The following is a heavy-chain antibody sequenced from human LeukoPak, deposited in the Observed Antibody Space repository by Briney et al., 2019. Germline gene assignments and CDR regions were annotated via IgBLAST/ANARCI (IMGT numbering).Heavy chain of an antibody. CDR2: IFASGST. D-gene: IGHD3-10*01. J-gene: IGHJ4*02. Sequence: PSETLSLTCTASGASINSDYWTWVRQVAGKGLEWIGRIFASGSTNYNPYLRSRITMSVDTSKNQFSLDLSSVTAADTSVYYCARGWAPRGEKSSFASWGQGTLVTVSS. V-gene: IGHV4-4*07. CDR1: GASINSDY. CDR3: ARGWAPRGEKSSFAS.